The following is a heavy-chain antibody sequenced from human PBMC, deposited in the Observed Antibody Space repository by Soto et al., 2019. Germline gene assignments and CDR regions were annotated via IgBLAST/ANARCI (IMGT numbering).Heavy chain of an antibody. D-gene: IGHD6-6*01. CDR1: GFTFSSYA. CDR3: AKDRTEMVFPLAAPGQPSPVSISGMPIDY. Sequence: GGSLRLSCAASGFTFSSYAMSWVRQAPGKGLEWVSAISGSGGSTYYADSVKGRFTISRDNSKNTLYLQMNSLRAEDTAVYYCAKDRTEMVFPLAAPGQPSPVSISGMPIDYWGQGTLVTVSS. V-gene: IGHV3-23*01. J-gene: IGHJ4*02. CDR2: ISGSGGST.